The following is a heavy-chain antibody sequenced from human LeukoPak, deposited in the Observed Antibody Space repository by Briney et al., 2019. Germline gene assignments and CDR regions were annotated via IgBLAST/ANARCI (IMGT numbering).Heavy chain of an antibody. CDR1: GFTFSSYS. CDR2: ISSSSNYI. CDR3: ASRSLPDAFDV. J-gene: IGHJ3*01. V-gene: IGHV3-21*01. Sequence: GGSLRLSCAASGFTFSSYSVTWVRQAPGKGLEWVSSISSSSNYIYYADSVKGRFTVSRDNARNSLYLQTNSLRAEDTAVYYCASRSLPDAFDVWGQGTMVTVSS.